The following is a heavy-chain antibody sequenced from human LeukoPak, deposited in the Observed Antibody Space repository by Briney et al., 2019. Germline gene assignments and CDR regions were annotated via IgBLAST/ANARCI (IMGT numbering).Heavy chain of an antibody. CDR3: ARGEDYYDSSGPNY. CDR1: GFTVSSNY. CDR2: ISYDGSNK. D-gene: IGHD3-22*01. Sequence: GGSLRLSCAASGFTVSSNYISWVRQAPGKGLEWVAVISYDGSNKYYADSVKGRFTISRDNSKNTLYLQMNSLRAEDTAVYYCARGEDYYDSSGPNYWGQGTLVTVSS. V-gene: IGHV3-30-3*01. J-gene: IGHJ4*02.